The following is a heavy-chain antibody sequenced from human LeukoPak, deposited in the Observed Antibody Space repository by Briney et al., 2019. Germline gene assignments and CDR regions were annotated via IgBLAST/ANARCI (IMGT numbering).Heavy chain of an antibody. Sequence: GGSLRLSCTASGVTFADYALSWFRQAPGKGLEWVSFIRSKVFGGTTEYAASVKGRFTISRDDSKSITYLQMKSLKTEDTAVYYCTRERVRGYSYGDPGYWGQGTLVTVSS. V-gene: IGHV3-49*03. D-gene: IGHD5-18*01. CDR2: IRSKVFGGTT. CDR3: TRERVRGYSYGDPGY. CDR1: GVTFADYA. J-gene: IGHJ4*02.